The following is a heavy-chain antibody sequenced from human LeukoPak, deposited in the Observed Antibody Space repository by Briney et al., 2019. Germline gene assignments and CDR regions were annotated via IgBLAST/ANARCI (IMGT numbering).Heavy chain of an antibody. Sequence: GGSLRLSCAASGFTFSSYAMSWVRRAPGKGLEWVSTISGSGISTYYADSVKGRFTISRDTSKNTLYLQMNSLRAEDTAVYYCAKDPGASMIVVAITYFDYWGQGTLVTVSS. V-gene: IGHV3-23*01. CDR1: GFTFSSYA. J-gene: IGHJ4*02. CDR3: AKDPGASMIVVAITYFDY. CDR2: ISGSGIST. D-gene: IGHD3-22*01.